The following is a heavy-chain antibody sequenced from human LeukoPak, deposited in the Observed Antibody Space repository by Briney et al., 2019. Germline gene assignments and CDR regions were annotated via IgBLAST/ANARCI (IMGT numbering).Heavy chain of an antibody. CDR3: AKTRELYYYDSSGYYYFDY. CDR2: IRYDGSNK. D-gene: IGHD3-22*01. V-gene: IGHV3-30*02. J-gene: IGHJ4*02. CDR1: GFTFSSYG. Sequence: GGSLRLSCAASGFTFSSYGMHWVRQAPGKGLEWVAFIRYDGSNKYYADSVKGRFTISRDNSKNTLYLQMNSLRAEDTAVYYCAKTRELYYYDSSGYYYFDYWGQGTLVTVSS.